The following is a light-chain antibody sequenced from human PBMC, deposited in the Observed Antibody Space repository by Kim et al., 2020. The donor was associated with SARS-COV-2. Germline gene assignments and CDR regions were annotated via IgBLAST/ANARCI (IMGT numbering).Light chain of an antibody. CDR1: QGITNS. J-gene: IGKJ1*01. V-gene: IGKV1-27*01. CDR2: AAS. CDR3: QKYNSDPWT. Sequence: VSVGDRVTSTCRASQGITNSLAWYQQKPGKVPQLLIYAASALQSGVPSRFSGSGSGTDFTLTISSLQPEDVATYYCQKYNSDPWTFGQGTKVDIK.